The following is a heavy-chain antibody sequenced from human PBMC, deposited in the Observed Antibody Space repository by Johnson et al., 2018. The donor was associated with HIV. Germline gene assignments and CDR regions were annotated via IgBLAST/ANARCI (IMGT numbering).Heavy chain of an antibody. CDR1: GISFSSYW. D-gene: IGHD3-22*01. CDR3: ARTRLELSSGYPDAFDI. V-gene: IGHV3-7*01. J-gene: IGHJ3*02. Sequence: VQLVESGGGLVQPGGSLRLSCVASGISFSSYWMHWVRQAPGKGLEWVANIKQDGSEKYYVDSVKGRFTISRDNAKNSLYLQMNSLRAEDTAVYYCARTRLELSSGYPDAFDIWGQGTMVTVSS. CDR2: IKQDGSEK.